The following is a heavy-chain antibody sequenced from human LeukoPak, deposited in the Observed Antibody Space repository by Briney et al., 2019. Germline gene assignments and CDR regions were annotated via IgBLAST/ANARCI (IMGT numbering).Heavy chain of an antibody. Sequence: GGSLRLSCAASGFTFSSYGMHWVRQAPGKGLEWVAFIRYDGSNKYYADSVKGRFTISRDNSKNTLYLQMNSLRAEDTAVYYCAKVRGSGSYYPFDYWGQGTLVTVSS. D-gene: IGHD3-10*01. CDR2: IRYDGSNK. J-gene: IGHJ4*02. V-gene: IGHV3-30*02. CDR1: GFTFSSYG. CDR3: AKVRGSGSYYPFDY.